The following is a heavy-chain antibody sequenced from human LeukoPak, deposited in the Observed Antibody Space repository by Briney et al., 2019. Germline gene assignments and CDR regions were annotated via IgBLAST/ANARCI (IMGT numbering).Heavy chain of an antibody. V-gene: IGHV3-7*03. J-gene: IGHJ6*02. Sequence: GGSLRLSCAASGFTFSSYWMNWASQAPGKGLEWVASINHNGNVNYYVDSVKGRFTISRDNAKNSLYLQVSNLRAEDTAVYFCARGGGLDVWGQGATVTVSS. CDR3: ARGGGLDV. CDR1: GFTFSSYW. D-gene: IGHD3-16*01. CDR2: INHNGNVN.